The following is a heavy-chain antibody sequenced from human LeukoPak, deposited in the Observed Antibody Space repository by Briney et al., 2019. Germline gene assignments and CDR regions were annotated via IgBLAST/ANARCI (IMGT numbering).Heavy chain of an antibody. Sequence: TPSETLSLTCTVSGGSISSYYWGWIRQPPGKGLEWIGSIYYSGSTYYNPSLKSRVTISVDTSKNQFSLKLSSVTAADTAVYYCARESLGELSLLIDYWGQGTLVTVSS. CDR1: GGSISSYY. CDR2: IYYSGST. J-gene: IGHJ4*02. V-gene: IGHV4-39*01. CDR3: ARESLGELSLLIDY. D-gene: IGHD3-16*02.